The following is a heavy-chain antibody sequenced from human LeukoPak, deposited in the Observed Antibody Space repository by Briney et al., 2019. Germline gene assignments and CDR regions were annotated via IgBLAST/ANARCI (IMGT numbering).Heavy chain of an antibody. Sequence: ATVKVSCKASGYTFTSYDINWVRQATGQGLEWMGWMNPNSGNTGYAQKFQVRVTMTRNTSISTAYMELSSLRSEDTAVYYCARGTHTVASNHYYYYYYMDVWGKGTTVTVSS. J-gene: IGHJ6*03. CDR1: GYTFTSYD. V-gene: IGHV1-8*01. D-gene: IGHD4-11*01. CDR2: MNPNSGNT. CDR3: ARGTHTVASNHYYYYYYMDV.